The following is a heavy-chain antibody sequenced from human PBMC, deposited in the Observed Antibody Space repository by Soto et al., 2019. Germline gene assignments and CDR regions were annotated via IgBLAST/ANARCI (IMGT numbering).Heavy chain of an antibody. J-gene: IGHJ3*02. CDR1: GYTFTSYG. CDR3: ARDVGSDKDAFDI. V-gene: IGHV1-18*01. D-gene: IGHD2-15*01. CDR2: ISAYTGNT. Sequence: ASVKVSCKASGYTFTSYGISWVRQAPGQGLQRMGWISAYTGNTNYAQKLQGRVTMTTDTSTSTAYMELRSLRSDDTAVYYCARDVGSDKDAFDIWGQGTMVTVSS.